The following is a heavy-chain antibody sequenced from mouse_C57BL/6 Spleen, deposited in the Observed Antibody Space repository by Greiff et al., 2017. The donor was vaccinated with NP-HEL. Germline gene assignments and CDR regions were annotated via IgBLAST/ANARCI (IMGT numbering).Heavy chain of an antibody. CDR2: ISSGGSYT. Sequence: EVKVVESGGDLVKPGGSLKLSCAASGFTFSSYGMSWVRQTPDKRLEWVATISSGGSYTYYPDSVKGRFTISRDNAKNTLYLQMSSLKSEDTAMYYCARGDAMDYWGQGTSVTVSS. J-gene: IGHJ4*01. CDR1: GFTFSSYG. V-gene: IGHV5-6*01. CDR3: ARGDAMDY.